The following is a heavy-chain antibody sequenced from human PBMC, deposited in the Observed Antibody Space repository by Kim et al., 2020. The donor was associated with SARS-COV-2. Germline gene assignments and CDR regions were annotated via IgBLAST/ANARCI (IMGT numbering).Heavy chain of an antibody. CDR2: ISHSSHT. D-gene: IGHD3-16*01. J-gene: IGHJ3*01. CDR3: ARQLAGISFNFEV. CDR1: GSSIGIGYY. V-gene: IGHV4-38-2*01. Sequence: SETLSLNCSVSGSSIGIGYYWAWIRQPPGGGLEGIGSISHSSHTYYNSSLQSRVTMSVDSSKNLFSLMLTSVTAADTAMYFCARQLAGISFNFEVWGRGTMVTVSS.